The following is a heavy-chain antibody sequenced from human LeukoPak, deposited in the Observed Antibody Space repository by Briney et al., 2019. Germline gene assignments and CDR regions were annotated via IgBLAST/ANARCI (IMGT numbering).Heavy chain of an antibody. CDR3: AKDIRDFLTPNYFDY. V-gene: IGHV3-9*01. CDR2: ISWNSGSI. J-gene: IGHJ4*02. Sequence: GGSLRLSCAASGFTFDDYAMHWVRQAPGKGLEWVSGISWNSGSIGYADSVKGRFTISRDNAKNSLYLQMNSLRAEDTALYYCAKDIRDFLTPNYFDYWGQGTLVTVSS. CDR1: GFTFDDYA. D-gene: IGHD3-9*01.